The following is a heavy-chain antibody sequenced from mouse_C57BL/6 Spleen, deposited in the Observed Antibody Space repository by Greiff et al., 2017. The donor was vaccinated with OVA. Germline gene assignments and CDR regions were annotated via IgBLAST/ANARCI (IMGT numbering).Heavy chain of an antibody. J-gene: IGHJ3*01. V-gene: IGHV1-82*01. CDR3: ARSTGTGGTWFAY. CDR1: GYAFSSSW. D-gene: IGHD4-1*02. Sequence: VQLQQSGPELVKPGASVKISCKASGYAFSSSWMNWVKQRPGKGLEWIGRIYPGDGDTNYNGKFKGKATLTADKSSSTAYMQLSSLTSEDSAVYFCARSTGTGGTWFAYWGQGTLVTVSA. CDR2: IYPGDGDT.